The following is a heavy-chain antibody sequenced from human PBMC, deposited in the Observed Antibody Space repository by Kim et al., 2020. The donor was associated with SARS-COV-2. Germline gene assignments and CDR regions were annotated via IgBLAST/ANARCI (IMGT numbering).Heavy chain of an antibody. V-gene: IGHV4-59*01. CDR1: GGSISSYY. J-gene: IGHJ4*02. CDR2: IYYSGST. CDR3: ARGGNYYDSSGYSTTPPGVPFEY. Sequence: SETLSLTCTVSGGSISSYYWSWIRQPPGKGLEWIGYIYYSGSTNYNPSLKSRVTISVDTSKNQFSLKLSSVTAADTAVYYCARGGNYYDSSGYSTTPPGVPFEYWGQGTLVTVSS. D-gene: IGHD3-22*01.